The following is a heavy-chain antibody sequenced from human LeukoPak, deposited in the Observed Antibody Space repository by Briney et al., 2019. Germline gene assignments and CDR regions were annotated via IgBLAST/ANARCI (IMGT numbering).Heavy chain of an antibody. V-gene: IGHV3-23*01. CDR2: ISGGGGST. Sequence: GGSLRLSCAASGFTFSSYAMSWVRQAAGKGLEWVSAISGGGGSTYYADSVKGRFTISRDNSKNTLYLQMNSLRAEDTAVYYCARGQLAAAGQLLRENDCWGQGTLVTVPS. D-gene: IGHD6-13*01. J-gene: IGHJ4*02. CDR3: ARGQLAAAGQLLRENDC. CDR1: GFTFSSYA.